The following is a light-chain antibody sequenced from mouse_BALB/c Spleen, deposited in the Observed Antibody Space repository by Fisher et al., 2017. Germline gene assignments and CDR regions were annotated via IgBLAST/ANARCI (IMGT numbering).Light chain of an antibody. CDR3: QQYHSYPMYT. CDR1: SSVSSSY. CDR2: STS. J-gene: IGKJ2*01. Sequence: IVITQTTAIMSASLGERVTMTCTASSSVSSSYLHWYQQKPGSSPKLWIYSTSNLASGVPARFSGSGSGTSYSLTISRMEAEDAATYYCQQYHSYPMYTFGGGTKLEIK. V-gene: IGKV4-74*01.